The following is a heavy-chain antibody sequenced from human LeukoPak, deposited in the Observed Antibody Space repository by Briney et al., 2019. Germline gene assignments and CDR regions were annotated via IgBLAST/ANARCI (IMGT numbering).Heavy chain of an antibody. J-gene: IGHJ3*02. CDR2: ISSSNSSI. V-gene: IGHV3-11*01. Sequence: PGGSLRLSCAASGFTFSDYYMSWIRRPPGKGLEWVSYISSSNSSIYYAESVKGRFTISRDNAKNSLFLQMNSLRAEDTAVYYCARGRRITIFGVVTQGAFDIWGQGTLVTVS. D-gene: IGHD3-3*01. CDR1: GFTFSDYY. CDR3: ARGRRITIFGVVTQGAFDI.